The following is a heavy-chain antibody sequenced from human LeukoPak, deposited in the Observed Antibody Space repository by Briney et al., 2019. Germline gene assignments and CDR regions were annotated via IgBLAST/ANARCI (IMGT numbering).Heavy chain of an antibody. CDR2: INAGNGNT. J-gene: IGHJ4*02. Sequence: ASVKVSCKASGYTFTSYAMHWVRQAPGQRLEWMGWINAGNGNTKYSQEFQGRVTITRDTSASTAYMELSSLRSEDMAVYYCARESVYYGYYFDYWGQGTLVTVSS. D-gene: IGHD1-26*01. CDR1: GYTFTSYA. CDR3: ARESVYYGYYFDY. V-gene: IGHV1-3*03.